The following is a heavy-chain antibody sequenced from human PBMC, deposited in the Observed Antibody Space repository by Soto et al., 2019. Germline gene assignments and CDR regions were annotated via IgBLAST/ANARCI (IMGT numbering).Heavy chain of an antibody. CDR1: GFTFSNFG. CDR2: ISYDASNK. D-gene: IGHD1-26*01. Sequence: QVRLVESGGGVVQPGRSLRLSCAASGFTFSNFGMHWVRQAPGKGLEWVAVISYDASNKDYGDSLKGRFTISRDNSKNTLYLQMNSLRAEDTAVYYCARGLAGASISNWFDPWGQGTLVTVSS. V-gene: IGHV3-30*19. J-gene: IGHJ5*02. CDR3: ARGLAGASISNWFDP.